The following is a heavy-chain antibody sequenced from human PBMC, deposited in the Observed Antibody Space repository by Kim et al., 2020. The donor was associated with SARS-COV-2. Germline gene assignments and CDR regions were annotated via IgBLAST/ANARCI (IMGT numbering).Heavy chain of an antibody. CDR2: ISAYNGNT. Sequence: ASVKVSCKASGYTFTSYGISWVRQAPGQGLEWMGWISAYNGNTNYAQKLQGRVTMTTDTSTSTAYMELRSLRSDDTAVYYCAGDNVGELLWFGELFRFDYWGQGTLVTVSS. J-gene: IGHJ4*02. D-gene: IGHD3-10*01. CDR3: AGDNVGELLWFGELFRFDY. CDR1: GYTFTSYG. V-gene: IGHV1-18*01.